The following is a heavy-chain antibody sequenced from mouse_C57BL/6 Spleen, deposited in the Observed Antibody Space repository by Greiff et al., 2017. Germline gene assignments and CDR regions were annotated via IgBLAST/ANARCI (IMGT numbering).Heavy chain of an antibody. CDR3: ARSPGYYFDC. V-gene: IGHV1-63*01. CDR1: GYTFTNYW. Sequence: VKLQQSGAELVRPGTSVKMSCKASGYTFTNYWIGWAKQRPGHGLEWIGDIYPGGGYTNYNEKFKGKATLTADKSSSTAYMQFSSLTSEDAAIYYCARSPGYYFDCWGQGTTLTVSS. CDR2: IYPGGGYT. J-gene: IGHJ2*01.